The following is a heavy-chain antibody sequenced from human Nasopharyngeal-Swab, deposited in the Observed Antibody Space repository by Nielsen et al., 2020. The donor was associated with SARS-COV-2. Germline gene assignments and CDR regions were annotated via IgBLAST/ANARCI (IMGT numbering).Heavy chain of an antibody. CDR3: ARPTTLGYYYGMDV. Sequence: QMPGKGLEWIGEINHSGSTNYNLSLKSRVTISVDTSKNQFSLKLSSVTAADTAVYYCARPTTLGYYYGMDVWGQGTTVTVSS. CDR2: INHSGST. V-gene: IGHV4-34*01. D-gene: IGHD1-14*01. J-gene: IGHJ6*02.